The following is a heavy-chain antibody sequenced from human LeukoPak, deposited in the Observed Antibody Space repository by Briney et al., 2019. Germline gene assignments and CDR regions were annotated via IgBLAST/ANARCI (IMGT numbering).Heavy chain of an antibody. J-gene: IGHJ4*02. Sequence: SETLSLTCTVSGGSISGYYWSWVRQPPGKGLEWIGYIYYSGITNYNPSLKSRVTISVDTSKNQFSLKLTSATAADTAVYYCARLKWSDGSGYYPFNFWGQETLVTVSS. CDR3: ARLKWSDGSGYYPFNF. CDR2: IYYSGIT. D-gene: IGHD3-22*01. V-gene: IGHV4-59*08. CDR1: GGSISGYY.